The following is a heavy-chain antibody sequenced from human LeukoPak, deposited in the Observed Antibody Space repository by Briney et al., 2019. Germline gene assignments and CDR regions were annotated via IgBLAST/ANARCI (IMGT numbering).Heavy chain of an antibody. Sequence: GGSLRLSCAASGFTFSSYAMSWVRQAPGKGLEWVSSIGGGGTYTYYADSVKGRFTISRNNFENTLYLQMNSLRAEDTAVYFCAKDIGYSDWALDYWGRGTLVTVSS. V-gene: IGHV3-23*01. CDR1: GFTFSSYA. D-gene: IGHD6-13*01. CDR3: AKDIGYSDWALDY. CDR2: IGGGGTYT. J-gene: IGHJ4*02.